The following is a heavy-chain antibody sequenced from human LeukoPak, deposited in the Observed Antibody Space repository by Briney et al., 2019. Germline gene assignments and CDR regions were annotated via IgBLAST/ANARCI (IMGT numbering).Heavy chain of an antibody. CDR3: ARDLVMYSSGWPIDY. J-gene: IGHJ4*02. CDR2: ISGSGGST. V-gene: IGHV3-23*01. D-gene: IGHD6-19*01. CDR1: GFTFSSYA. Sequence: PGGSLRLSCAASGFTFSSYAMSWVRQAPGKGLEWVSAISGSGGSTYYADSVKGRFTISRDNAKNSLYLQMSSLRAEDTAVYYCARDLVMYSSGWPIDYWGQGTLVTVSS.